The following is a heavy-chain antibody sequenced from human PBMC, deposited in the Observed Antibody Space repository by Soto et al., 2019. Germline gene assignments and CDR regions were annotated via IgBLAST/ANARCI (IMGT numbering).Heavy chain of an antibody. CDR3: ARVPPGGYSGYDSAFDI. D-gene: IGHD5-12*01. CDR2: INWNGGST. V-gene: IGHV3-20*04. Sequence: EVQLVESGGGVVRPGGSLRLSCAASGSTFDDYGMSWVRQAPGKGLEWVSGINWNGGSTGYADSVKGRFTISRDNAKNSLYLQMNSLRAEDTALYYCARVPPGGYSGYDSAFDICGPGTMVTVSS. CDR1: GSTFDDYG. J-gene: IGHJ3*02.